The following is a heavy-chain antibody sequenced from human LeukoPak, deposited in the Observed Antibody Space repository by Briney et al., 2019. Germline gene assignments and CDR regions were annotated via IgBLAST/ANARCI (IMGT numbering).Heavy chain of an antibody. V-gene: IGHV1-18*04. D-gene: IGHD2-2*01. J-gene: IGHJ6*04. CDR2: ISAYNGNT. CDR3: AAGDIVVVPGAASYYYGMDV. Sequence: ASVKVSCKASGYTFSSYGINWVRQAPGQGREWMGWISAYNGNTNYAQKLQGRVTMTTDTSTSTAYMELRSLRSDDTAVYYCAAGDIVVVPGAASYYYGMDVWGKGTTVTVSS. CDR1: GYTFSSYG.